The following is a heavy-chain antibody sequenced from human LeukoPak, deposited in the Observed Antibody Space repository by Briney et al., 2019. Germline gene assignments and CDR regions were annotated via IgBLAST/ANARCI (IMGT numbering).Heavy chain of an antibody. V-gene: IGHV4-59*01. CDR2: IYYSGST. CDR1: GGSISSYY. Sequence: KASETLSLTCTVSGGSISSYYWSWIRQPPGKGLEWIGYIYYSGSTNYNPSLKSRVTISVDTSKNQFSLKLSSVTAADTAVYYCARVRSLRYFFDPWGQGTLVTVSS. CDR3: ARVRSLRYFFDP. D-gene: IGHD3-9*01. J-gene: IGHJ5*02.